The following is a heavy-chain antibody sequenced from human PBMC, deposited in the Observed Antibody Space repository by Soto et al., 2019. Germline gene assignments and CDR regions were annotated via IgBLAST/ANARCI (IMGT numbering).Heavy chain of an antibody. CDR1: GFTFSSYA. J-gene: IGHJ1*01. CDR2: ISGSGGST. Sequence: EVQLLESGGGLVQPGGSLRLSCAASGFTFSSYAMSWVRQAPGKGLEWVSAISGSGGSTYYADSVKGRFTISRDNSKNTLYLKMNSLRAEDSAVYYCAKAVVVVPAAIEYFQHWGQGTLVTVSS. CDR3: AKAVVVVPAAIEYFQH. D-gene: IGHD2-2*01. V-gene: IGHV3-23*01.